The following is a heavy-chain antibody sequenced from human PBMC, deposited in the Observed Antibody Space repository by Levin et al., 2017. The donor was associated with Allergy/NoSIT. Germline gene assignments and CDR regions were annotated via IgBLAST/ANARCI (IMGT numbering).Heavy chain of an antibody. CDR3: ARDRQFWGVNGGVDS. Sequence: GGSLRLSCAASGFPFSGYGMCWVRQAPGEGPDWVSTISDSGENTHYADSVRGRFIISRDNSRNTLYLQMDRLRVEDTAVYYCARDRQFWGVNGGVDSWGRGTLVTVSS. J-gene: IGHJ5*01. D-gene: IGHD3-10*01. CDR2: ISDSGENT. CDR1: GFPFSGYG. V-gene: IGHV3-23*01.